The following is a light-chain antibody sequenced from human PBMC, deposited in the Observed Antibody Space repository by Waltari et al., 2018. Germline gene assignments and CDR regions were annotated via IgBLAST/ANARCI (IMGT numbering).Light chain of an antibody. CDR3: SSYAGSNNVL. Sequence: QSALTQPPSASGSPGQSVTIPCTGTSSDVGGYNLVSWYQQPPGKAPKLMMHEVSKRASVVPDRFSGYKFGNTASLTVSGLQAEDEADYYCSSYAGSNNVLFGGGTKVTVL. CDR1: SSDVGGYNL. CDR2: EVS. J-gene: IGLJ2*01. V-gene: IGLV2-8*01.